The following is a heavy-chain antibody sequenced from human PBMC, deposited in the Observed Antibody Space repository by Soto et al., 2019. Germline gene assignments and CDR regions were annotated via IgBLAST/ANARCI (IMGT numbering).Heavy chain of an antibody. J-gene: IGHJ6*02. V-gene: IGHV1-18*01. CDR2: ISPKSGNI. CDR3: VKDRDSNSWPSRDV. CDR1: GYTFTRNG. D-gene: IGHD3-22*01. Sequence: ASVKVSCKTSGYTFTRNGISWVRQAPGQGLEWVGWISPKSGNIKYAQKLQGRVIMTTDTSTSTAYMELRSLRSDDTAVYYCVKDRDSNSWPSRDVWGPGTTVTV.